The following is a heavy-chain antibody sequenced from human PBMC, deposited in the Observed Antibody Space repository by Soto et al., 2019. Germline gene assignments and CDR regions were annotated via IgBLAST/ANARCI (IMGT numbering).Heavy chain of an antibody. Sequence: SVKVSCKASGGTFSSYAISWVRQAPGQGLEWMGGIIPIFGTANYAQKFQGRVTITADESTSTAYMELSSLRSEDTAVYYCARDMGLSSSWRSRGMDVWGQGTTVTVSS. J-gene: IGHJ6*02. CDR2: IIPIFGTA. D-gene: IGHD6-13*01. CDR1: GGTFSSYA. CDR3: ARDMGLSSSWRSRGMDV. V-gene: IGHV1-69*13.